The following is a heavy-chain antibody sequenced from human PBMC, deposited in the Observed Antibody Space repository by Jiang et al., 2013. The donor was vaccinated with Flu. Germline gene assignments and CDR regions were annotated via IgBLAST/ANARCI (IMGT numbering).Heavy chain of an antibody. CDR3: ARGSHCYDDDGSGYCRYFDL. J-gene: IGHJ2*01. CDR2: IDYSGST. D-gene: IGHD3-22*01. CDR1: SISTYY. Sequence: SISTYYWSWIRQPPRKGLEWIGHIDYSGSTNYNPPLKSRVTISVDTSKRQLSLTLSSLTAADTAVYYCARGSHCYDDDGSGYCRYFDLWGRGTLVTVSS. V-gene: IGHV4-59*01.